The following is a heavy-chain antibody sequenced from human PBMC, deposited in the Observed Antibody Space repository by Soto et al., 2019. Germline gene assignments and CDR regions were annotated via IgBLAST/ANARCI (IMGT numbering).Heavy chain of an antibody. CDR2: INHSGNT. CDR1: GGSFSGYY. J-gene: IGHJ5*02. D-gene: IGHD3-3*01. CDR3: ARGVTIFGVVTKGINWFDP. Sequence: PSETLSLTCAVYGGSFSGYYWSWIRQPPGKGLEWIGEINHSGNTNYNPSLKSRVTITVDTSKNQFSLKLSSVTAADTAVYYCARGVTIFGVVTKGINWFDPWGQGTLVTVSS. V-gene: IGHV4-34*01.